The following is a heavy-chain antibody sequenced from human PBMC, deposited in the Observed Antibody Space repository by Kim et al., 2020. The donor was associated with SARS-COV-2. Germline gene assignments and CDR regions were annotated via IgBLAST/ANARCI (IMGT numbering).Heavy chain of an antibody. D-gene: IGHD3-10*01. CDR1: DASINRSS. CDR3: ARQTRGGSDGWFDP. CDR2: TFTTGST. Sequence: SETLSLTCTVSDASINRSSWPWIRPPPGKGLEWIGRTFTTGSTNYNPPLRSRVTTSIDTSRNQFSLKLTSVTAADTAVDYCARQTRGGSDGWFDPCDQGTLITAS. J-gene: IGHJ5*02. V-gene: IGHV4-4*07.